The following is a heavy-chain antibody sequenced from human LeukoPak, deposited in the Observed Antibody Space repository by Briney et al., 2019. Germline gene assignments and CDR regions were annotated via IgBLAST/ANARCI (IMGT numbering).Heavy chain of an antibody. CDR3: ARAGPPAFDP. CDR2: VSYSGSTT. J-gene: IGHJ5*02. Sequence: GGSLRLSCAASGFIFSTYAMNWVRQAPGKGLEWVSYVSYSGSTTSYADSVKGRFTISRDNAKNSLYLQMNSLRAEDTAVYYCARAGPPAFDPWGQGTLVTVSS. V-gene: IGHV3-48*03. CDR1: GFIFSTYA.